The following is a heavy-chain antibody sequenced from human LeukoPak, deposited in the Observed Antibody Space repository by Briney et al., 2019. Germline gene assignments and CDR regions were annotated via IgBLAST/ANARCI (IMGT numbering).Heavy chain of an antibody. V-gene: IGHV3-11*04. CDR2: ISGSGSVI. J-gene: IGHJ4*02. Sequence: GGSLRLSCAASGFTFSDYYMTWIRHAPGKGLESVAYISGSGSVIVYADSVKGRFTISRDNAKNSLYLQMNSLRAEDTAVYYCARDDRDYGIDYWGQGTLVTVSS. D-gene: IGHD4-17*01. CDR3: ARDDRDYGIDY. CDR1: GFTFSDYY.